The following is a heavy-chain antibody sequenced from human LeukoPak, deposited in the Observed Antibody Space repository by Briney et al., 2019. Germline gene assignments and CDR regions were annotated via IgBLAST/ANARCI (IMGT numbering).Heavy chain of an antibody. CDR1: GYTFTGYY. CDR3: AISYGDYVQSFDY. J-gene: IGHJ4*02. CDR2: INPNSGGT. D-gene: IGHD4-17*01. V-gene: IGHV1-2*04. Sequence: ASVKVSFKASGYTFTGYYMHWVRQAPGQGLEWMGWINPNSGGTNYAQKFQGWVTMTRDTSISTAYMELSRLRSDDTAVYYCAISYGDYVQSFDYWGQGTLVTVSS.